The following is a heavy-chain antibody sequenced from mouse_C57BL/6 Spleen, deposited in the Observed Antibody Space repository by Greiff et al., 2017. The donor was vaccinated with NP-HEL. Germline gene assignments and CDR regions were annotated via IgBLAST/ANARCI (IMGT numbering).Heavy chain of an antibody. V-gene: IGHV2-3*01. CDR2: IWGDGSA. Sequence: VQRVESGPGLVAPSQSLSITCTVSGFSLTSYGVSWVRQPPGKGLEWLGVIWGDGSANYHSALISRLSISKDNSKSQVFLKLNSLQTDDTATYYCARTTVVATGDYWGQGTTLTVSS. J-gene: IGHJ2*01. D-gene: IGHD1-1*01. CDR3: ARTTVVATGDY. CDR1: GFSLTSYG.